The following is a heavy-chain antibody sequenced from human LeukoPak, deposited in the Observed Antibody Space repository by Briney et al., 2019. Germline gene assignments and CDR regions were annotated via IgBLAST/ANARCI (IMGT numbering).Heavy chain of an antibody. D-gene: IGHD5-18*01. J-gene: IGHJ4*02. V-gene: IGHV4-39*01. CDR3: ARQSLHSYGDYFDY. CDR1: GGSISSSSYY. CDR2: IYYSGST. Sequence: PSETLSLTCTVSGGSISSSSYYWGWIRQPPGKGLEWIGSIYYSGSTYYNPSLKSRVTISVDTSKNQFSLKLSSVTAADTAVYYCARQSLHSYGDYFDYWGQGTLVTVSA.